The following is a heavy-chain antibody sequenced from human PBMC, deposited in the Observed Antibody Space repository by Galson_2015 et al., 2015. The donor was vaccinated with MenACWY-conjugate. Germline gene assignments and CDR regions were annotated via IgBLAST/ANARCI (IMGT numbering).Heavy chain of an antibody. V-gene: IGHV3-74*01. CDR1: GFIFNTYW. CDR3: AKTRGASFYFDS. J-gene: IGHJ4*02. CDR2: INPGGSST. Sequence: SLRLGCAASGFIFNTYWMHWVRQAPGKGLVWASRINPGGSSTTYADSVKDRFTISRDNAKNTLYLQMNSLRPEDTAVFYCAKTRGASFYFDSWGQGTLVTVSS. D-gene: IGHD1-26*01.